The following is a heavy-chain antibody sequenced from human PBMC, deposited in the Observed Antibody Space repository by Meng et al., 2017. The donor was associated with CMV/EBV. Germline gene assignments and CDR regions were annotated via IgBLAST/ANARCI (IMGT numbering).Heavy chain of an antibody. CDR2: IKQDGSEK. V-gene: IGHV3-7*01. J-gene: IGHJ4*02. CDR3: ARGTKYHLRRWFDY. D-gene: IGHD2-2*01. CDR1: GFTFSSYW. Sequence: GESLKISCAASGFTFSSYWMSWVRQAPGKGLERVANIKQDGSEKYYVDSVKGRFTISRDNAKNSLYLQMNSLRAEDTAVYYCARGTKYHLRRWFDYWGQGTLVTVSS.